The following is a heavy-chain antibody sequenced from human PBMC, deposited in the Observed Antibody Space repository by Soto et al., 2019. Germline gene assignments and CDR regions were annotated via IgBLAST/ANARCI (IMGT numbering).Heavy chain of an antibody. CDR1: GFTFSSYS. Sequence: GSLRLSCAASGFTFSSYSMNWVRQAPGKGLECISYISSSSSTIYYADSVKGRFTISRDNAKNTLYLQMNSLRAEDTAVYYCAKDIGPWYFDYWGQGTLVTVSS. V-gene: IGHV3-48*01. J-gene: IGHJ4*02. CDR3: AKDIGPWYFDY. CDR2: ISSSSSTI.